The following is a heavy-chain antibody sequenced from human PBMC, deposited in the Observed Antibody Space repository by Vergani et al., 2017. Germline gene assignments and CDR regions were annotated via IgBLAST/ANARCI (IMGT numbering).Heavy chain of an antibody. V-gene: IGHV1-46*03. CDR3: ARGVSGSYYHYYGMDV. CDR2: INPSGGST. Sequence: QVQLVQSGAEVKKPGASVRVSCKASGFTFTSYHIHWVRQAPGQGLEWMGIINPSGGSTSYAQKFQGRVTMTRDTSTSTVYMELSSLRSEDTAVYYCARGVSGSYYHYYGMDVWGQGTTVTVSS. CDR1: GFTFTSYH. D-gene: IGHD1-26*01. J-gene: IGHJ6*02.